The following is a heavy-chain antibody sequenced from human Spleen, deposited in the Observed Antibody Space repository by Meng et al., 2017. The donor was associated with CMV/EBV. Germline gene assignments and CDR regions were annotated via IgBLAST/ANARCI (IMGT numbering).Heavy chain of an antibody. CDR3: TRDAGNGWYSDS. J-gene: IGHJ4*02. V-gene: IGHV3-23*01. Sequence: GESLKISCAASGFTFSSYAMSWVRQAPGKGLEWVSSISGSGGSTYYADSVKGRFTLSRENSKNTLYLQMTGLRGEDTALYYCTRDAGNGWYSDSWGQGTLVTVSS. CDR1: GFTFSSYA. D-gene: IGHD6-19*01. CDR2: ISGSGGST.